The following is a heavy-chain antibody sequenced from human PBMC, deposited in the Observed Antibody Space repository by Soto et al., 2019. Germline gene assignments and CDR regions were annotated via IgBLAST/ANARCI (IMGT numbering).Heavy chain of an antibody. D-gene: IGHD7-27*01. V-gene: IGHV4-34*01. Sequence: SETLSLTCAVYGGSFSGYYWSWIRQPPGKGLEWIGEINHSGSTNYNPSLKSRATISVDTSKNQFSLKLSSVTAADTAVYYCARGSPGSPVDYWGQGTLVTVSS. J-gene: IGHJ4*02. CDR2: INHSGST. CDR1: GGSFSGYY. CDR3: ARGSPGSPVDY.